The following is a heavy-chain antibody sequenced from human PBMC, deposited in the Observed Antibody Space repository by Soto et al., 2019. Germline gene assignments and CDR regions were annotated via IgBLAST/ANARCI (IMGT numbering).Heavy chain of an antibody. Sequence: ASVKVSCKASGYTFTSYGISWVRQAPGQGLEWMGWISAYNGNTNYAQKLQGRVTMTTDTSTSTAYMELRSLRSDDTAVYYCARDVVGATGGYYYYGMDVWGQGTTVTVSS. V-gene: IGHV1-18*04. J-gene: IGHJ6*02. CDR3: ARDVVGATGGYYYYGMDV. D-gene: IGHD1-26*01. CDR2: ISAYNGNT. CDR1: GYTFTSYG.